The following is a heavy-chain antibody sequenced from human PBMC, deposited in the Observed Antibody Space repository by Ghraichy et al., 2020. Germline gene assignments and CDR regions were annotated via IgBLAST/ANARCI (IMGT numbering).Heavy chain of an antibody. V-gene: IGHV4-34*01. CDR3: ARGLNYYGSGTRGYYGMDV. D-gene: IGHD3-10*01. CDR1: GGSFSGYY. Sequence: GSLRLSCAVYGGSFSGYYWSWIRQPPGKGLEWIGEINHSGSTNYNPSLKSRVTISVDTSKNQFSLKLSSVTAADTAVYKCARGLNYYGSGTRGYYGMDVWGQGTTVTVSS. CDR2: INHSGST. J-gene: IGHJ6*02.